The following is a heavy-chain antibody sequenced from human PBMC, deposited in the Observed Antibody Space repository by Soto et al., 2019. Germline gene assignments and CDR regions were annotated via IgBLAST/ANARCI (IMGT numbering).Heavy chain of an antibody. CDR2: ISSSSNSI. D-gene: IGHD3-22*01. CDR3: DKVVPPGAYDTSGNDC. J-gene: IGHJ4*02. V-gene: IGHV3-48*01. Sequence: PGGSLRLSCAASGFTFSSYSMNWVRQAPGSGPEWVSYISSSSNSIYYADSVKGRFTISRDNAKNSLHLQMNSLRAEDTAVHYCDKVVPPGAYDTSGNDCWGQGTLVTVSS. CDR1: GFTFSSYS.